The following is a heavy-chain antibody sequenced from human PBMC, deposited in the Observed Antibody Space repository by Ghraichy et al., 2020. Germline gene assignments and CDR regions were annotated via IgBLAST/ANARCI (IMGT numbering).Heavy chain of an antibody. Sequence: ASVKVSCKASGYTFTGYYMHWVRQAPGQGLEWMGWINPNSGGTNYAQKFQGRVTMTRDTSISTAYMELSRLRSDDTAVYYCARDPSPLRFLESRYGMDVWGQGTTVTVSS. V-gene: IGHV1-2*02. J-gene: IGHJ6*02. D-gene: IGHD3-3*01. CDR2: INPNSGGT. CDR1: GYTFTGYY. CDR3: ARDPSPLRFLESRYGMDV.